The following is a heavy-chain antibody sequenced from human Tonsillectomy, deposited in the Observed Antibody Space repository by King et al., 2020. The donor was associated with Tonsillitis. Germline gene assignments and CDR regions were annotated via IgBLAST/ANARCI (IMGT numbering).Heavy chain of an antibody. CDR2: ISERSST. J-gene: IGHJ4*02. Sequence: VQLVESGGGLVQPGGSLRLSCAASGFTFSSHWMHWVRQAPGKGLVWVSRISERSSTDYADTVKGRFTISRDNAKNTVYLQMNSLRGEETAVYYCARGLLGAASRAVYVDLWGQGTLVPVSS. CDR1: GFTFSSHW. V-gene: IGHV3-74*01. D-gene: IGHD1-26*01. CDR3: ARGLLGAASRAVYVDL.